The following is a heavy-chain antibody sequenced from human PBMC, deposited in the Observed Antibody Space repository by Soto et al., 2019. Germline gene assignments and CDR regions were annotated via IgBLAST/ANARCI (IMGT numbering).Heavy chain of an antibody. CDR3: ARYGSGTYYPTTFDY. CDR1: GGSISSGGYY. CDR2: IFYSGST. J-gene: IGHJ4*02. V-gene: IGHV4-31*03. D-gene: IGHD3-10*01. Sequence: QVQLQESGPGLVKPSQTLSLTCTVSGGSISSGGYYWSWIRQHPGKGLECIGYIFYSGSTYYNPSLKSRVSISVDTSENQFSLKLGSVTAADTAVYYCARYGSGTYYPTTFDYWGQGTLVTVSS.